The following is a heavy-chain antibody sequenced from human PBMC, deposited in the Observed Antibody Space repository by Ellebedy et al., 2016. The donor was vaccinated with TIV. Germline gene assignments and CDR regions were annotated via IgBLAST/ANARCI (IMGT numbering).Heavy chain of an antibody. CDR2: INPSGGST. Sequence: ASVKVSXXASGYTFTSYYMHWVRQAPGQGLEWMGIINPSGGSTSYAQKFQGRVTMTRDTSTSTVYMELSSLRSEDTAVYYCATVGSLDIVVVPGWGAFDIWGQGTMVTVSS. J-gene: IGHJ3*02. V-gene: IGHV1-46*01. CDR1: GYTFTSYY. D-gene: IGHD2-2*03. CDR3: ATVGSLDIVVVPGWGAFDI.